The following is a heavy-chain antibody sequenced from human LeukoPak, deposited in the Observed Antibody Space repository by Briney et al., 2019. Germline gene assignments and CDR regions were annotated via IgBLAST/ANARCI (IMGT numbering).Heavy chain of an antibody. J-gene: IGHJ4*02. D-gene: IGHD3-9*01. Sequence: GGSLRLSCAAPGFTVRSNYMSWVPQAPGKGWGWGSVFYSGGSIYYAAPAKGRFTISRDSSKHPLYLQMHSLRADDPAVYYCPRQTRHYDILTGYVPYGYFDYWGQGTLVTVSS. CDR3: PRQTRHYDILTGYVPYGYFDY. CDR1: GFTVRSNY. CDR2: FYSGGSI. V-gene: IGHV3-66*02.